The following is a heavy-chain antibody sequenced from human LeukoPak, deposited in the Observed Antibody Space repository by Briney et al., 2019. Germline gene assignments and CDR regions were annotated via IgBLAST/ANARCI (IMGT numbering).Heavy chain of an antibody. CDR1: GLTFDDYG. J-gene: IGHJ4*02. Sequence: PGGSMRLSCAASGLTFDDYGMSWVRQAPGKGLEWVSGINWNGGSTGYADSVKGRFTISRDNAKNSLYLQMNSLRAEDTALYYCARDGVGAPSHWGQGTLVTVSS. V-gene: IGHV3-20*04. CDR3: ARDGVGAPSH. CDR2: INWNGGST. D-gene: IGHD1-26*01.